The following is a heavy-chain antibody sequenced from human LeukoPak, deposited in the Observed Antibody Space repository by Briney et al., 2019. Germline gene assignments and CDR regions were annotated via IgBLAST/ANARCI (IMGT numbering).Heavy chain of an antibody. CDR3: ARDSYNWFDP. CDR1: GGSIRSYY. V-gene: IGHV4-59*01. D-gene: IGHD3-16*01. Sequence: KPSETLSLTCTVSGGSIRSYYWSWIRQPPGKGLEWIGYIYYSGSTNYNPSLKSRVTISVDTSKNQFSLKLSSVTAADTAVYYCARDSYNWFDPWGQGTLVTVSS. J-gene: IGHJ5*02. CDR2: IYYSGST.